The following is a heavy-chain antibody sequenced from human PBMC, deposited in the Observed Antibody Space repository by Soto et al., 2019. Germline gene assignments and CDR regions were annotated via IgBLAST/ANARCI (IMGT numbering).Heavy chain of an antibody. V-gene: IGHV4-39*07. CDR2: INHSGST. J-gene: IGHJ4*02. CDR3: ARRKDILRYFDWLPRGYFDY. D-gene: IGHD3-9*01. Sequence: PSETLSLTCTVSGGSISSGTYYWDWIRQTPGKGLEWIGEINHSGSTNYNPSLKSRVTISVDTSKNQFSLKLSSVTAADTAVYYCARRKDILRYFDWLPRGYFDYWGQGTLVTVSS. CDR1: GGSISSGTYY.